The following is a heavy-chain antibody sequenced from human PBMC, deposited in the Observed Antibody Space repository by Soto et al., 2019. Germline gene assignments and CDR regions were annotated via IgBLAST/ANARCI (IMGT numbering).Heavy chain of an antibody. Sequence: QLQLQESGPGLVKPSETLSLTCTVSGGSISSSSYYWGWIRQPPGKGLEWIGSIYYSGSTYYNPYLKSRVTISVDTSKNQFSLKLSSVTAADTAVYYCASIYCSGGSCYSFDYWGQGTLVTVSS. D-gene: IGHD2-15*01. V-gene: IGHV4-39*01. CDR3: ASIYCSGGSCYSFDY. CDR1: GGSISSSSYY. J-gene: IGHJ4*02. CDR2: IYYSGST.